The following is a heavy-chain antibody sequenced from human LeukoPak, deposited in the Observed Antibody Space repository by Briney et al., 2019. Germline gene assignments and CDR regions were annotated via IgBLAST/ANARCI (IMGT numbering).Heavy chain of an antibody. Sequence: GASVKVSCKASGYTFTGYYMHWVRQAPGQGLEWMGIINPSGGSTSYAQKFQGRVTMTRDTSTSTVYMELSSLRSEDTAVYYCARDVGGDDAFDIWGQGTMVTVSS. CDR1: GYTFTGYY. D-gene: IGHD6-25*01. CDR2: INPSGGST. J-gene: IGHJ3*02. V-gene: IGHV1-46*01. CDR3: ARDVGGDDAFDI.